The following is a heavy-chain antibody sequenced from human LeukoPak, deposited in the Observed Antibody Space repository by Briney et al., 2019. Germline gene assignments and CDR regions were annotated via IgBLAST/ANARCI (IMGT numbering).Heavy chain of an antibody. J-gene: IGHJ4*02. CDR1: GGSISSGSYY. D-gene: IGHD5-24*01. CDR2: IYTSGST. CDR3: ARVRRDGYKLDS. Sequence: PSETLSLTCTVSGGSISSGSYYWSWIRQPAGKGLEWIGRIYTSGSTNYNPSLKSRVTISVDTSKNQFSLKLSSVTAADTAVYYCARVRRDGYKLDSWGQGTLVTVSS. V-gene: IGHV4-61*02.